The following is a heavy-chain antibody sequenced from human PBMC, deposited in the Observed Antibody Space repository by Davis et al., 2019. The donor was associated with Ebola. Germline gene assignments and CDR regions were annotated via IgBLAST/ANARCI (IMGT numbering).Heavy chain of an antibody. Sequence: GESLKISCAASGFTFSSYDMSWVRQAPGKGLEWVAGISGSGGNTYYADSVKGRFTISRDNSKNTLYQQMNSLRAEDTAVYYCAKAPTGTTGTTWFDYWGQGTLVTVSS. CDR2: ISGSGGNT. CDR1: GFTFSSYD. V-gene: IGHV3-23*01. CDR3: AKAPTGTTGTTWFDY. D-gene: IGHD1-1*01. J-gene: IGHJ4*02.